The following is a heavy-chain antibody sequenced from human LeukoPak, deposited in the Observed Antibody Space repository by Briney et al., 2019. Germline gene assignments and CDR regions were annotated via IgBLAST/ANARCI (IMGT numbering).Heavy chain of an antibody. D-gene: IGHD3-22*01. CDR1: GGSFSGYY. V-gene: IGHV4-34*01. CDR2: INHSGST. J-gene: IGHJ4*02. CDR3: ARKFYYDRSGYEY. Sequence: PSETLSLTCAVYGGSFSGYYWSWIRQPPGKGLEWIGEINHSGSTNYNPSLKSRVTISVDTSKNQFSLKLSSVTAADTAVYFCARKFYYDRSGYEYWGQGTLVTVSS.